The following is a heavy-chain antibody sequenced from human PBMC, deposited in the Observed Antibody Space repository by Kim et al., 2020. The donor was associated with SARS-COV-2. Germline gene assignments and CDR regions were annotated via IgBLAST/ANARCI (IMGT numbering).Heavy chain of an antibody. CDR3: ARADKFYDILTGLSA. J-gene: IGHJ5*02. Sequence: SETLSLTCTVSGGSINSGGYYWSWIRQHPGKGLEWIGHIYYTETSYYNPSLKSRITISLDTSKNQFSLRLTSVTVADTAVYYCARADKFYDILTGLSAWGQGTLVTVSS. CDR2: IYYTETS. V-gene: IGHV4-31*03. CDR1: GGSINSGGYY. D-gene: IGHD3-9*01.